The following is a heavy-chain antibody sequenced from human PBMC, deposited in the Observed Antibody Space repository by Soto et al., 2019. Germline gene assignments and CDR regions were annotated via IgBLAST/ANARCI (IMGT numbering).Heavy chain of an antibody. D-gene: IGHD2-8*01. V-gene: IGHV2-70*04. Sequence: SGPTLVNPTETLRLTCAFSGLSLTNSAIRVTWIRQPPGKALEWLARIDYDNDRFYSSSLKTRLTISKDTSKNQVVLTMTHMDPVDTATYYCARISPNGTIDFWGQGILVTVSS. CDR1: GLSLTNSAIR. CDR3: ARISPNGTIDF. CDR2: IDYDNDR. J-gene: IGHJ4*02.